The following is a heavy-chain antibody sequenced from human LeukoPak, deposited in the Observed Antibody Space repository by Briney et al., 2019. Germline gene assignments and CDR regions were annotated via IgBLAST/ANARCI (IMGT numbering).Heavy chain of an antibody. J-gene: IGHJ2*01. CDR3: ASRRYTIIGIVAYFDL. Sequence: PSETLSLTCGIYGGSFSGYFWSWVRQPPGKGPEWIGEINDSGVTNYNPSLRSRVTISADMSKKQFSLKLTSVTAADTALYYCASRRYTIIGIVAYFDLWGRGTLATVSS. D-gene: IGHD3-3*01. V-gene: IGHV4-34*01. CDR2: INDSGVT. CDR1: GGSFSGYF.